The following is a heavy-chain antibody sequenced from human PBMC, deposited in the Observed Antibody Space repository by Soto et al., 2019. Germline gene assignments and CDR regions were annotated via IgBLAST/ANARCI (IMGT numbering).Heavy chain of an antibody. CDR1: GYTFTNYY. CDR3: ATGQLPLGGVSLCAFDL. V-gene: IGHV1-46*01. Sequence: ASVKVSCKASGYTFTNYYLHWVRQAPGQGPEWMGIINPSGGSTSYAQKFRGRVTLTRDTSTSTVYMELSSLRSEDTALYFCATGQLPLGGVSLCAFDLSGQGTVVNVS. D-gene: IGHD3-16*02. J-gene: IGHJ3*01. CDR2: INPSGGST.